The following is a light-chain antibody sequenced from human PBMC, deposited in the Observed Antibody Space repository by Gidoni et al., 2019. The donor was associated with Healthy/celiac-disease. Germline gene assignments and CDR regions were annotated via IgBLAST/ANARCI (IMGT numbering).Light chain of an antibody. CDR1: SSDVGGYNY. CDR3: SSYTSSSTSLYV. Sequence: QSALTQPASVSGSPGQSITISCTGTSSDVGGYNYVSWYQTHPCKAPKLMIYDVSKRPSGVSNRFSGSKSGNTASLTISGLQAEDEADYYCSSYTSSSTSLYVFGTGTKVTVL. V-gene: IGLV2-14*01. CDR2: DVS. J-gene: IGLJ1*01.